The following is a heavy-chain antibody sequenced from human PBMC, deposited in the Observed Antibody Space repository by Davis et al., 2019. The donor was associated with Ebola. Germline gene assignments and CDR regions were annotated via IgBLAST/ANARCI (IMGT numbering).Heavy chain of an antibody. D-gene: IGHD3-10*01. J-gene: IGHJ6*02. CDR3: ARPDYYGSGRPPYGMDV. Sequence: SVKVSCKASGGTFSSYAISWVRQAPGQGLEWMGRIIPILGLANYAQKFQGRVTITADKSTSTAYMELSSLRSEDTAVYYCARPDYYGSGRPPYGMDVWGQGTTVTVSS. CDR2: IIPILGLA. CDR1: GGTFSSYA. V-gene: IGHV1-69*04.